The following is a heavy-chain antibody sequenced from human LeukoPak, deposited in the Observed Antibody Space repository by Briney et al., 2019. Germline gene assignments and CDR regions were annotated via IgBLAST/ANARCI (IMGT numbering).Heavy chain of an antibody. CDR1: GGSISSYY. CDR3: ARDKYCSGGSCYPYDAFDI. D-gene: IGHD2-15*01. CDR2: IYYSGST. V-gene: IGHV4-59*01. J-gene: IGHJ3*02. Sequence: PSETLSLTCTVSGGSISSYYWSWIRQPPGKGLEWIGYIYYSGSTNYNPSLKSRVTISVDTSKNQFSLKLSSVTAADTAVYYCARDKYCSGGSCYPYDAFDIWGQGTMVTVSS.